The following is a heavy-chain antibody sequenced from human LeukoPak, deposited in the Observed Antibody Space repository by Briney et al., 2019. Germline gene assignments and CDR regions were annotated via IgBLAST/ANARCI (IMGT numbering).Heavy chain of an antibody. CDR1: GFTVSSNY. V-gene: IGHV3-53*01. CDR3: ARDPDFWTGYYTFDY. J-gene: IGHJ4*02. D-gene: IGHD3/OR15-3a*01. Sequence: GGSLRLSCAASGFTVSSNYMSWVRQAPGKGLEWVSIIYPGGTTHYADSVKGRFTISRDNSKNTLYLQMNSLRAEDTAVYYCARDPDFWTGYYTFDYWGQGTLVTVSS. CDR2: IYPGGTT.